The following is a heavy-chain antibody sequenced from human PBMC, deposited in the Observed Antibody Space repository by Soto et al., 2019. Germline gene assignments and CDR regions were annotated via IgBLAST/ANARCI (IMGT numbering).Heavy chain of an antibody. CDR1: GESISSGGYY. V-gene: IGHV4-31*03. CDR2: IYDTESA. J-gene: IGHJ4*02. D-gene: IGHD6-6*01. CDR3: ARASSSSSAADY. Sequence: ASETLSLTCSVSGESISSGGYYWSWIRHPPGKGLEWIGYIYDTESAYYNPSLKSRVSISMDTSENHFAMRLTSVTAADSAVYYCARASSSSSAADYWGQGLQVTVS.